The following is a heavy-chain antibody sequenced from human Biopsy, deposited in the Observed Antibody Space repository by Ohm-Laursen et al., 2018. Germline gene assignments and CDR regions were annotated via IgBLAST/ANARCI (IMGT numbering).Heavy chain of an antibody. CDR3: ARGEGSSWFDP. CDR2: INPNNGNT. CDR1: GYTFTSYG. D-gene: IGHD1-26*01. V-gene: IGHV1-18*01. Sequence: ATVKISCKPSGYTFTSYGITWVRQAPGQGLEWMGWINPNNGNTSYAQMLQGRVTMTRDTPTSTAYMELRSLTSDDTAVYFCARGEGSSWFDPWGHGTLVTVSS. J-gene: IGHJ5*02.